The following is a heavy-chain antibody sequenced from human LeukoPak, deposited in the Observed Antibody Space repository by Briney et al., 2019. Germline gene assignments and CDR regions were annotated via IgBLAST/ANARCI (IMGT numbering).Heavy chain of an antibody. J-gene: IGHJ3*02. CDR3: TTGGSYYGDDAFDI. CDR2: IKSKTDGGTT. Sequence: PGGSLRLSCAASGFTFSHAWMSRVRQTPGKGLEWVGRIKSKTDGGTTDYTAPVKGRFTISRDDSKTTLYLQMNSLKTEDTAVYYCTTGGSYYGDDAFDIWGQGTMVTVSS. CDR1: GFTFSHAW. D-gene: IGHD1-26*01. V-gene: IGHV3-15*01.